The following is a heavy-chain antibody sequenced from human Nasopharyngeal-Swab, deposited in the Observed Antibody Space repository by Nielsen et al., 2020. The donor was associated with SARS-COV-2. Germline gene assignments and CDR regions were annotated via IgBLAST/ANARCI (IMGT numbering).Heavy chain of an antibody. CDR1: GFTFSSSD. J-gene: IGHJ4*02. D-gene: IGHD2-21*02. V-gene: IGHV3-23*01. CDR3: AKDGDWNYRFWFSF. CDR2: ISGHTGNS. Sequence: GESLKISCAASGFTFSSSDMSWVRQAPGKGLEWLSTISGHTGNSYYRDSVRGRFTISRDNPKNTLYPQLNSLRAEDTAVYYCAKDGDWNYRFWFSFWGQGTLVTVSS.